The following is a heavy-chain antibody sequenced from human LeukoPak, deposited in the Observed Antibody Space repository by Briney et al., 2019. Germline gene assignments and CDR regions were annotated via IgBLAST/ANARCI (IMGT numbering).Heavy chain of an antibody. D-gene: IGHD6-19*01. Sequence: ASVTVSFTASVYTFTGYYMHWVRQAPGQGLEGMGWINPNSGGTNYAQKFQGRVTMTRDTSISTAYMELSRLRSDDTAVYYCARGGAVATRGFDYWGQGTLVTVSS. CDR3: ARGGAVATRGFDY. CDR1: VYTFTGYY. CDR2: INPNSGGT. J-gene: IGHJ4*02. V-gene: IGHV1-2*02.